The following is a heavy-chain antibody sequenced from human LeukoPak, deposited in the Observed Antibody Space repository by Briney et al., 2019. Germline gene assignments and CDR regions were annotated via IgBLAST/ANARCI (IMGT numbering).Heavy chain of an antibody. CDR1: GFTFSDYY. CDR3: ARDYYDSSGYYSFDY. Sequence: GGSLRLSCAASGFTFSDYYMSWIRQAPGKGLEWVSYISSSGSTIYYADSVKGRFTISRDNAKSSLYLQMNSLRAEDTTVYYCARDYYDSSGYYSFDYWGQGTLVTVSS. CDR2: ISSSGSTI. V-gene: IGHV3-11*04. J-gene: IGHJ4*02. D-gene: IGHD3-22*01.